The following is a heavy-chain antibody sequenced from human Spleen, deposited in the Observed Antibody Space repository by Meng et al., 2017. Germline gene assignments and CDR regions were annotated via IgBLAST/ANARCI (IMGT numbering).Heavy chain of an antibody. Sequence: GESLKISCAASGFTFSSYAMHWVRQAPGKGLEWVAVIWYDGSNKYYADSVKGRFTIYRDNSKNTLYLQMNSLRAEDTAVYYCARGGGGQQMIEDAFDIWGQGTMVTVSS. J-gene: IGHJ3*02. CDR2: IWYDGSNK. D-gene: IGHD2-21*01. V-gene: IGHV3-33*08. CDR1: GFTFSSYA. CDR3: ARGGGGQQMIEDAFDI.